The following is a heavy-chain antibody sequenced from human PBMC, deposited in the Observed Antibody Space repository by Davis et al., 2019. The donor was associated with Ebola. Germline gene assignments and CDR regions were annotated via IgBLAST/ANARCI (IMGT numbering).Heavy chain of an antibody. Sequence: ASVKVSCKASGYTFTSYGISWVRQAPGQGLEWMGWISAYNGNTNYAQKLQGRVTMTTDTSTSTVYMDLRSLRSDDTAVYYCARHGDYDPWFDPWGQGTLVTVSS. CDR3: ARHGDYDPWFDP. CDR1: GYTFTSYG. V-gene: IGHV1-18*01. CDR2: ISAYNGNT. J-gene: IGHJ5*02. D-gene: IGHD4-17*01.